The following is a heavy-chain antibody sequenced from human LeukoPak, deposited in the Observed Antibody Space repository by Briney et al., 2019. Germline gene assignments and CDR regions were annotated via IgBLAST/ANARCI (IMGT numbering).Heavy chain of an antibody. CDR3: ARYMITFGGVILNWFDP. J-gene: IGHJ5*02. V-gene: IGHV1-18*01. CDR1: GYTFTSYG. Sequence: ASVKVSCKASGYTFTSYGISWVRQAPGQGLEWMGWISAYNGNTNYAQKLQGRVTMTTDTSTSTAYMELRSLRSDDTAVYYCARYMITFGGVILNWFDPGAREPWSPSPQ. D-gene: IGHD3-16*02. CDR2: ISAYNGNT.